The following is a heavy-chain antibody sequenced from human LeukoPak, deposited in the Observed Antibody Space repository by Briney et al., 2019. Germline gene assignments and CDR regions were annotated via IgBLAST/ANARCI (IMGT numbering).Heavy chain of an antibody. V-gene: IGHV1-2*02. Sequence: ASVKVSCKASGYTFTGYYLHWVRQAPGQGLEWMGWINTNSGGTNYAQKFQGRVTMTRDTSISTAYMELSRLRSDETAVYYCARDRGWELLRGYFDSWGQGTRVTVSS. CDR3: ARDRGWELLRGYFDS. D-gene: IGHD1-26*01. CDR1: GYTFTGYY. CDR2: INTNSGGT. J-gene: IGHJ4*02.